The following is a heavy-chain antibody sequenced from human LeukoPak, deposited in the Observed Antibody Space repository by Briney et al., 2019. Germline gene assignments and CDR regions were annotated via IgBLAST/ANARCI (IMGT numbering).Heavy chain of an antibody. J-gene: IGHJ4*02. CDR1: GGSISSYY. CDR2: ISCSGST. CDR3: AGYEKPYYFDY. V-gene: IGHV4-59*01. D-gene: IGHD5-12*01. Sequence: SETLSLTRTVSGGSISSYYWSWIRQPPGKGLEWIGYISCSGSTNYNPSLKSRVTISVDTSKNQFSLKLSSVTAADTAVYYCAGYEKPYYFDYWGQGTLVIVSS.